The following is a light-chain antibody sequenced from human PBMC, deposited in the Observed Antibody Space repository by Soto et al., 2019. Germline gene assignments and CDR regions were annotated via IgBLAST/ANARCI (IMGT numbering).Light chain of an antibody. J-gene: IGKJ5*01. CDR3: QQYNKWPLIT. V-gene: IGKV3-15*01. CDR1: QVIGSRY. Sequence: EIVMTQSTGTLSFSPGGRATISCRASQVIGSRYLAWYQQKHGQAPRLLIYDTSTRATGIPARFSGSGSGTEFILAISSLQSADFAVYYCQQYNKWPLITFGQGTRL. CDR2: DTS.